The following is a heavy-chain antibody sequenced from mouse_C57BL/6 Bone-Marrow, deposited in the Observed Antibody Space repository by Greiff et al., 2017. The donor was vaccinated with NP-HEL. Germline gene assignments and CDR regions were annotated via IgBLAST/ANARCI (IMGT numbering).Heavy chain of an antibody. Sequence: EVQLQQSGPELVKPGASVKISCKASGYTFTDYYMNWVKQSHGKSLEWIGDINPNNGGTSYNQKFKGKATLTVDKSSSTAYMELRSLTSEDSAVYYCARRWYYEHWYFDVWGTGTTVTVSS. J-gene: IGHJ1*03. V-gene: IGHV1-26*01. CDR2: INPNNGGT. CDR3: ARRWYYEHWYFDV. D-gene: IGHD1-1*01. CDR1: GYTFTDYY.